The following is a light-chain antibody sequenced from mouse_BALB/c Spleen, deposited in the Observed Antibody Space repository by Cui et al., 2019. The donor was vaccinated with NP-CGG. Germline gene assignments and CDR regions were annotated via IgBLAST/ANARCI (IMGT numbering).Light chain of an antibody. V-gene: IGLV1*01. CDR3: ALWYSNHWV. J-gene: IGLJ1*01. Sequence: QAVVTQASALTTSPGETVTLTCRSSTGAVTTSNYANWVQEKPDHLFTGLISGTNNRAPGIPARFSGSLIGDKAALTITGARAEDEAIYFCALWYSNHWVFGGGTKLTVL. CDR1: TGAVTTSNY. CDR2: GTN.